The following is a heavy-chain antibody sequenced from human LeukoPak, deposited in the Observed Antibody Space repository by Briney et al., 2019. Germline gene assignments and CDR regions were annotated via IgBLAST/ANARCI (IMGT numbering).Heavy chain of an antibody. CDR3: ARDLGQWLSPGGY. CDR2: ISSSSSTI. J-gene: IGHJ4*02. Sequence: SGGSLRLSCAASGFTFSSYAMSWVRQAPGKGLEWVSYISSSSSTIYYADSVKGRFTISRDNAKNSLYLQMNSLRAEDTAVYYCARDLGQWLSPGGYWGQGTLVTVSS. CDR1: GFTFSSYA. V-gene: IGHV3-48*04. D-gene: IGHD6-19*01.